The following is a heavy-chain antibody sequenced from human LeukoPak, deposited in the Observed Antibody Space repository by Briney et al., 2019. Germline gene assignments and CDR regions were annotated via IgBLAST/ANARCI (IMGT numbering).Heavy chain of an antibody. CDR1: GYTLTELS. J-gene: IGHJ6*02. CDR3: ATSSDIVAPRYNYYYGMDV. CDR2: FDPEDGET. Sequence: ASVKVSCTVSGYTLTELSMHWVRQAPGKGLEWMGGFDPEDGETIYAQKFQGRVTMTEDTSTDTAYMELSSLRSEDTAVYYCATSSDIVAPRYNYYYGMDVWGQGTTVTVSS. D-gene: IGHD5-12*01. V-gene: IGHV1-24*01.